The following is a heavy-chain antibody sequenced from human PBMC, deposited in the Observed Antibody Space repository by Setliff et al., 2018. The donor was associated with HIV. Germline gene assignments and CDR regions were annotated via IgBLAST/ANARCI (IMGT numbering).Heavy chain of an antibody. V-gene: IGHV4-39*07. J-gene: IGHJ4*02. D-gene: IGHD5-12*01. CDR2: AGSADYGGNA. CDR3: ARILSTTPPKY. CDR1: GVSISSGTYY. Sequence: NPSETLSLTCTVSGVSISSGTYYWSWVRQPAGKGLEWIGSAGSADYGGNAYYNPSLKSRVTISVDTSKKQFSLKLSSVTAEDTAVYYCARILSTTPPKYWGQGSLVTVSS.